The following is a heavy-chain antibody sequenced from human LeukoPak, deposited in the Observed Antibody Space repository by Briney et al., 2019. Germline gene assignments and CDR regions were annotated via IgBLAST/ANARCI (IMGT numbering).Heavy chain of an antibody. CDR2: IYTSGST. CDR3: ARAGGSYFDY. J-gene: IGHJ4*02. CDR1: GGSISSGGYY. V-gene: IGHV4-61*02. D-gene: IGHD1-26*01. Sequence: PSQTLSLTCTVSGGSISSGGYYWSWIRQPAGKGLEWIGRIYTSGSTNYNPSLKSRVTISVDTSKNQFSLKLSSVTAADTAVYYCARAGGSYFDYWGQGTLVTVSS.